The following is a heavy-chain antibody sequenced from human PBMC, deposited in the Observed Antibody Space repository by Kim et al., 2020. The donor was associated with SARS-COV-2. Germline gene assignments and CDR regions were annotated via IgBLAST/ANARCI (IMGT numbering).Heavy chain of an antibody. J-gene: IGHJ4*02. V-gene: IGHV3-11*06. Sequence: KGRFSNSRDNAKTSLYLQMNSLRAEDTAVYYCARDTLQSIAAAGGYYFDYWGQGTLVTVSS. CDR3: ARDTLQSIAAAGGYYFDY. D-gene: IGHD6-13*01.